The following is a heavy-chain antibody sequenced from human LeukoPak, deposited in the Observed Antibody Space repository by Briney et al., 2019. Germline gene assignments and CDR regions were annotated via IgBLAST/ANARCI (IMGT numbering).Heavy chain of an antibody. V-gene: IGHV3-7*01. CDR2: MQEDGSEK. J-gene: IGHJ3*02. Sequence: PGGSLRLSCAASEITFREYWMSWIRQAPGKGLEWVAHMQEDGSEKYYVDSVKGRFTISRDNAKNSLYLQMNSLRVEDTAVYYCARAAARDSDITAYRPFDIRGQGTMVTVSS. CDR1: EITFREYW. CDR3: ARAAARDSDITAYRPFDI. D-gene: IGHD3-22*01.